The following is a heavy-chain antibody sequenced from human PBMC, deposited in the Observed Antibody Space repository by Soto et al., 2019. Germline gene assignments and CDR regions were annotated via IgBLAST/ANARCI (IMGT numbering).Heavy chain of an antibody. CDR2: IKQDGSEK. V-gene: IGHV3-7*05. J-gene: IGHJ6*03. D-gene: IGHD6-13*01. Sequence: GGSLRLSCAASGFTFSSYWMSWVRQAPGKGLEWVANIKQDGSEKYYVDSVKGRLTISRDNSKNSLYLQMNSLRAEDTAVYYCARGPPGIEAAGYYYYYYRDVWGKGTTVTVPS. CDR1: GFTFSSYW. CDR3: ARGPPGIEAAGYYYYYYRDV.